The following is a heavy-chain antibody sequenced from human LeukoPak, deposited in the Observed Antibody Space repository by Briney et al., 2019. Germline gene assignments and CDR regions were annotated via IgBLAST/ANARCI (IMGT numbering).Heavy chain of an antibody. Sequence: SGRSLRLSCAASGFTFSSYAMHWVRQAPGKGLEWVAVISYDGSNKYYADSVKGRFTISRDNAKNSLYLQMNSLRAEDTAVYYCAREEPYYDSSGYYLVHYYGMDVWGQGTTVTVSS. J-gene: IGHJ6*02. CDR1: GFTFSSYA. CDR2: ISYDGSNK. V-gene: IGHV3-30*04. CDR3: AREEPYYDSSGYYLVHYYGMDV. D-gene: IGHD3-22*01.